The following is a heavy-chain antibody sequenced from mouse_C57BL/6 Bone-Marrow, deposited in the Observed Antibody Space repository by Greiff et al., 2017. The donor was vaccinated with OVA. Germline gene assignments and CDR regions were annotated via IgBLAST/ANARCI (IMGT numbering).Heavy chain of an antibody. CDR3: VRADDYDGYFDV. J-gene: IGHJ1*03. CDR1: GFPFNTYA. V-gene: IGHV10-3*01. D-gene: IGHD2-4*01. Sequence: GGGLVQPKGSLKLSCAASGFPFNTYAMHWVRQAPGKGLEWVARIRSKSSNYATYYADSVKDRFTISRDDSQSMLYLQMNNLKTEDTAMYYCVRADDYDGYFDVWGTGTTVTVSS. CDR2: IRSKSSNYAT.